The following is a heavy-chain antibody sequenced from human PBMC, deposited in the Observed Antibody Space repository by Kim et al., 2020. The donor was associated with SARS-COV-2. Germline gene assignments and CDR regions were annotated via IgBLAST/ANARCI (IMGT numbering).Heavy chain of an antibody. CDR2: ISSSSSYI. CDR1: GFTFSSYS. Sequence: GGSLRLSCAASGFTFSSYSMNWVRQAPGKGLEWVSSISSSSSYIYYADSVKGRFTISRDNAKNSLYLQMNSLRAEDTAVYYCARDRGDSSSWVGPFDYWGQGTLVTVSS. V-gene: IGHV3-21*01. J-gene: IGHJ4*02. CDR3: ARDRGDSSSWVGPFDY. D-gene: IGHD6-13*01.